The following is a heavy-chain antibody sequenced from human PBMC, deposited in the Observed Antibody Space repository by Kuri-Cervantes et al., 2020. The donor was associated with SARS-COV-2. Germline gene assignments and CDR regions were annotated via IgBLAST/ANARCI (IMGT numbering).Heavy chain of an antibody. CDR2: INPGGGSA. CDR3: ARVWYYYDSSGPPWYYYYGMDV. CDR1: GYTFTSYY. Sequence: ASVKVSCKASGYTFTSYYMHWVRLAPGQGLEWMGIINPGGGSASYAQKFQGRVTMTRDTSTSTVYMELSSLRSEDTAVYYCARVWYYYDSSGPPWYYYYGMDVWGQGTTVTVSS. D-gene: IGHD3-22*01. J-gene: IGHJ6*02. V-gene: IGHV1-46*01.